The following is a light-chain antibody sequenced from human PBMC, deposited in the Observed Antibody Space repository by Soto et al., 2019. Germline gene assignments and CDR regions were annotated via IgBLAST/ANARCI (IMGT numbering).Light chain of an antibody. J-gene: IGLJ2*01. Sequence: QSALTQPPSAPGSPGQSVTISCTGTSSDVGGYNYVSWYQQRPGKAPKLMIYEVTKRPSGVPDRFSGSKSGNTASLTVSGLQAEDEADYYCSSYAGSNNLFGGGTKLTVL. CDR2: EVT. CDR1: SSDVGGYNY. V-gene: IGLV2-8*01. CDR3: SSYAGSNNL.